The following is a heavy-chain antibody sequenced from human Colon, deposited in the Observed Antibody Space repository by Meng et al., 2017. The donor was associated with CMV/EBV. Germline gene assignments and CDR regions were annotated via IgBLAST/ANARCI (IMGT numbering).Heavy chain of an antibody. D-gene: IGHD1-14*01. V-gene: IGHV3-30*03. J-gene: IGHJ4*02. CDR3: ARDAGVKGTYYFDY. Sequence: QVQLVESGGGVVQPGGSLRLSCAGSGFTFSHHGMHWVRQAPGKGLEWAAVISHDGSNKYYADSVKGRFTVSRDNSKNTLYLEMSILRREDTAVYYCARDAGVKGTYYFDYWGRGTLVTVSS. CDR1: GFTFSHHG. CDR2: ISHDGSNK.